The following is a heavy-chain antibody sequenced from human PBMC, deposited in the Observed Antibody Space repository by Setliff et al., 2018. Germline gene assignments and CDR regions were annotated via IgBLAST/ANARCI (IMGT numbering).Heavy chain of an antibody. CDR2: VYYSGTT. J-gene: IGHJ5*01. Sequence: SETLSLTCTVSGGSISTYYWSWIRQPPGKGLEWIGYVYYSGTTNYNPLFKSRVTISVDRPKNQFSLKLSSVTAADTGVYYCAGRDYSGGDSWGHGTLVTVSS. D-gene: IGHD4-4*01. V-gene: IGHV4-59*01. CDR3: AGRDYSGGDS. CDR1: GGSISTYY.